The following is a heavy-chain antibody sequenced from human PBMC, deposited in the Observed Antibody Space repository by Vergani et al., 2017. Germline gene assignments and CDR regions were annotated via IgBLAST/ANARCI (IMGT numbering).Heavy chain of an antibody. CDR1: GFTVSSNY. V-gene: IGHV3-66*01. CDR2: IYSGGST. Sequence: EVQVVETGGGLVQPGGSLRLSCEASGFTVSSNYMSWVRQAPGKGLEWVSVIYSGGSTYYAASVKGRFIISRDNSKNTLYLQMNSLRAEDTAVYYCASSMDPGTFDYWGQGTLVTVSS. J-gene: IGHJ4*02. CDR3: ASSMDPGTFDY. D-gene: IGHD2-2*01.